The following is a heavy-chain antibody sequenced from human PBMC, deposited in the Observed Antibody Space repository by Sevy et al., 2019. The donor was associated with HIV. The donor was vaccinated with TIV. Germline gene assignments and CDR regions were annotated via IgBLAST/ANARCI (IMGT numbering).Heavy chain of an antibody. CDR1: GGSINSFF. CDR3: ARGGGIYYDSGGFHPQYYFDS. Sequence: SETLSLTCAVSGGSINSFFWSWIRQSPGKGLEWIGYVYDSGNSEYKPSLRSRVTISVDTSKKQFSLKLGSVTAADTAVYYCARGGGIYYDSGGFHPQYYFDSWGQGTLVTVSS. CDR2: VYDSGNS. D-gene: IGHD3-22*01. V-gene: IGHV4-59*01. J-gene: IGHJ4*02.